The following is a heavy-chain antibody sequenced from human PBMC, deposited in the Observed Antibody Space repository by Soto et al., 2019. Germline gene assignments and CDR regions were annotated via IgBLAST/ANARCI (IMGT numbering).Heavy chain of an antibody. D-gene: IGHD5-18*01. Sequence: ASVKVSCKASGYTFTSYGISWVRQAPGQRLEWMGWINTGTDNTKYSQKFQGRVTITRDTSASTAYMELSSLRSEDTAVYYCARDRGYSYGLHAFDIWGQGTMVTVSS. CDR1: GYTFTSYG. CDR3: ARDRGYSYGLHAFDI. V-gene: IGHV1-3*04. J-gene: IGHJ3*02. CDR2: INTGTDNT.